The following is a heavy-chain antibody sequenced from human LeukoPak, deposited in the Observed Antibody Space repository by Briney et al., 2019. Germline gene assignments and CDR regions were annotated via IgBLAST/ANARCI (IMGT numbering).Heavy chain of an antibody. CDR3: ARASYSYDINGWVPFDY. CDR2: IYTSGST. J-gene: IGHJ4*02. CDR1: GNSISSGDNY. D-gene: IGHD3-22*01. Sequence: SETLSLTCTVSGNSISSGDNYWSWIRQPAGKGLEWIGRIYTSGSTNYNPSLKSRVTISGDTSRNQFSLRLTSVTAADTAVYYCARASYSYDINGWVPFDYWGQGTLVTVSS. V-gene: IGHV4-61*02.